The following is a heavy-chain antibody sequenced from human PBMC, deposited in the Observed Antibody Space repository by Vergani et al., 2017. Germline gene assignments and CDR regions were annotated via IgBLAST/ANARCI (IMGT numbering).Heavy chain of an antibody. Sequence: QVQLQESGPGLVKPSETLSLTCTVSGGSISSYYWSWIRQPAGKGLEWIGHIYTSGSTNYNPSLKSRVTMSVDTSKNQFSLNLSSVTAADTAVYYCARGLWGRGVSCYYFGDCYYSNMDVWGKGPTVTVSS. V-gene: IGHV4-4*07. CDR3: ARGLWGRGVSCYYFGDCYYSNMDV. CDR2: IYTSGST. CDR1: GGSISSYY. D-gene: IGHD2-15*01. J-gene: IGHJ6*03.